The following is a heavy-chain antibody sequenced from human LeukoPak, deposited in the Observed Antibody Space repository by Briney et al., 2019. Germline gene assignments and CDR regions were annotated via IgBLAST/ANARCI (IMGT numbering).Heavy chain of an antibody. V-gene: IGHV1-2*02. CDR1: GYTFTGYY. Sequence: EASVKVSCKASGYTFTGYYMHWVRQAPGQGLEWMGWINPNSGGTNYVQKLQGRVTMTTDTSTSTAYMELRSLRSDDTAVYYCARRFVNYDIFSGPIFDYWGQGTLVTVSS. CDR3: ARRFVNYDIFSGPIFDY. CDR2: INPNSGGT. J-gene: IGHJ4*02. D-gene: IGHD3-9*01.